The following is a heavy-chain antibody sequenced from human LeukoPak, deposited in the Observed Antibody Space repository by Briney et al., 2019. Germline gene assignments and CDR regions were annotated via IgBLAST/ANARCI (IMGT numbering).Heavy chain of an antibody. CDR1: GFTFSSYW. CDR2: TSTDGSST. CDR3: ARDFLWGSGSR. J-gene: IGHJ4*02. Sequence: PGGSLRLSCAASGFTFSSYWMHWVRQAPGKGLVWVSRTSTDGSSTSYADFVKGRFTISRDNAKNTLFLQMNSLRAEDTAVYYCARDFLWGSGSRWGQGTLVTVSS. D-gene: IGHD3-10*01. V-gene: IGHV3-74*01.